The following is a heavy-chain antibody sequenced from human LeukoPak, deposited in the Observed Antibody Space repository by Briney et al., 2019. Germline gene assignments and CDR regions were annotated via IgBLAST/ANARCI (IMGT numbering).Heavy chain of an antibody. V-gene: IGHV3-23*01. CDR3: ARVHGYYDFWSGYVNWFDP. D-gene: IGHD3-3*01. J-gene: IGHJ5*02. CDR1: GFTFSSYA. CDR2: ISGSGGST. Sequence: GGSLRLSCAASGFTFSSYAMSWVRQAPGKGLEWVSAISGSGGSTYYADSVKGRFTISRDNSKNTLYLQMNSLRAEDTAVYYCARVHGYYDFWSGYVNWFDPWGQGTLVTVSS.